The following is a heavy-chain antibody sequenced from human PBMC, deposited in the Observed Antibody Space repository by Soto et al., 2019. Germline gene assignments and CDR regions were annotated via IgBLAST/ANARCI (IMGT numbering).Heavy chain of an antibody. Sequence: DVQLVESGGGLVQPGRSLRLSCAASGFTFDDYAMHWVRQAPGKGLEWVSGISWNRGSIGDADSVKGRFTISRDNAKSSLYLQMNRLRAEDTVLYYCAKDITLEVVVAATSMDYWGQGTLVTVSS. D-gene: IGHD2-15*01. CDR1: GFTFDDYA. V-gene: IGHV3-9*01. CDR3: AKDITLEVVVAATSMDY. J-gene: IGHJ4*02. CDR2: ISWNRGSI.